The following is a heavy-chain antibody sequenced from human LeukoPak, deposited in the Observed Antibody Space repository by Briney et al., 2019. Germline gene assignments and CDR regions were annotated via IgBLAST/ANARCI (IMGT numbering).Heavy chain of an antibody. D-gene: IGHD2-2*01. CDR3: ARFLGDIVVVPGENWFDP. CDR1: GYSFTSYW. J-gene: IGHJ5*02. CDR2: IYPGDSDT. V-gene: IGHV5-51*01. Sequence: GESLKISCKGSGYSFTSYWIGWVCQMPGKGLEWMGIIYPGDSDTRYSPSFQGQVTISADKSISTAYLQWSSLKASDTAMYYCARFLGDIVVVPGENWFDPWGQGTLVTVSS.